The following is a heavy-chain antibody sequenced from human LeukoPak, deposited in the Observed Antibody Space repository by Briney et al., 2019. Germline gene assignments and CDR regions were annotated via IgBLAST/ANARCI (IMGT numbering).Heavy chain of an antibody. J-gene: IGHJ6*02. CDR2: IYTNGTT. CDR1: GGSLRNYY. V-gene: IGHV4-4*07. Sequence: SETLSLTCIVSGGSLRNYYWTWIRPPAGKGLQWIGRIYTNGTTNYSPSLKSRVTMSVDMSKNQFSLTLTSVTAADTAVYYCAKEDIVVVTKYIHYGMDVWGQGTTVTVSS. CDR3: AKEDIVVVTKYIHYGMDV. D-gene: IGHD2-15*01.